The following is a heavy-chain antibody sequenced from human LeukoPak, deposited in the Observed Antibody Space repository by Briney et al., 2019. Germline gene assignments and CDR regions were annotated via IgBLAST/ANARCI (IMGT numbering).Heavy chain of an antibody. CDR2: IDYSGST. CDR3: ARATGYP. Sequence: PSGTLSLTCTVSGDSISSGDNYWSWIRQPPGKGLEWIGYIDYSGSTSYNPSLKSRVTISVDASKNQFSLKLNSVTAADTAVYYCARATGYPWGQGTLVTVSS. D-gene: IGHD4-17*01. CDR1: GDSISSGDNY. J-gene: IGHJ5*02. V-gene: IGHV4-30-4*01.